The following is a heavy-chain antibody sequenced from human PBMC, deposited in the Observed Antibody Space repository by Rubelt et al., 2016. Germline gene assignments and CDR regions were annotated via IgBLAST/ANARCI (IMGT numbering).Heavy chain of an antibody. CDR2: IKEDGSEQ. J-gene: IGHJ4*02. V-gene: IGHV3-7*03. CDR3: VRDRAPSGSANYYGWYFDF. Sequence: EVQLVESGGGLVQPGGSLRLACGASGFSLSNFWMGWVRQAPGKGLEWVASIKEDGSEQKYVDSVKGRFVIYRDNAKNSVHLEMNDLSAEDTAVYYGVRDRAPSGSANYYGWYFDFWGQGTQVTVFS. CDR1: GFSLSNFW. D-gene: IGHD3-10*01.